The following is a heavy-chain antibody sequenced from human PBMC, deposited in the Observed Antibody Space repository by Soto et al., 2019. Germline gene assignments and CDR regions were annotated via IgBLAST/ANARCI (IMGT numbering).Heavy chain of an antibody. V-gene: IGHV4-39*01. CDR3: PRMLSDCLRGSGDDDTFYGLDV. D-gene: IGHD5-12*01. CDR1: GGSIGSTDHY. J-gene: IGHJ6*02. Sequence: SGTLSLGCTVSGGSIGSTDHYWGWIRQAPGKGLEWLGSLYYAWRTFHNPSLKPRANISGDTSRNPVSLSLSSVTASDKAVYYCPRMLSDCLRGSGDDDTFYGLDVWVEGSTGT. CDR2: LYYAWRT.